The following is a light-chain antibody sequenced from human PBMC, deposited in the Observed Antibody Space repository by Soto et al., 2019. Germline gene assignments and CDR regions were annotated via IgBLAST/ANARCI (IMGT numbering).Light chain of an antibody. CDR3: SSYTSSSTDV. V-gene: IGLV2-14*03. J-gene: IGLJ1*01. CDR2: DVS. Sequence: QSVLTQPASVSGSPGQSITISCTGTGSDVGGYNYVSWYQQHPDKAPKLMIYDVSNRPSGVSNRFSGSKSGNTASLTISGLQAEDEADYFCSSYTSSSTDVFGTGTKVTVL. CDR1: GSDVGGYNY.